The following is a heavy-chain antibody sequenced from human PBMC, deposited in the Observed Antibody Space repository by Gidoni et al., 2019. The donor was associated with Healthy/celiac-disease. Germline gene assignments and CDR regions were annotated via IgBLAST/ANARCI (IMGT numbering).Heavy chain of an antibody. CDR2: IKQDGSEK. CDR3: ARDFLGSSSWYNWFDP. V-gene: IGHV3-7*01. Sequence: EVQLVESGGGLAQPGGPLRLPCAASGFTFSSYWMSWVRQAPGKGREWVANIKQDGSEKYYVDSVKGRFTISRDNAKNSLYLQMNSLRAEDTAVYYCARDFLGSSSWYNWFDPWGQGTLVTVSS. J-gene: IGHJ5*02. CDR1: GFTFSSYW. D-gene: IGHD6-13*01.